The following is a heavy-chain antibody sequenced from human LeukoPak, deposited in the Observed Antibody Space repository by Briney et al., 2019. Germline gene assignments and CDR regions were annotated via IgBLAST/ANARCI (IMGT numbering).Heavy chain of an antibody. CDR2: NSWNCGSI. Sequence: GGSLRLSCAASGFTFDDYAMHWVRQAPGKGLEWVSGNSWNCGSIGYADSVKGRFTISRDNAKNSLYLQMNTLRAEDTALYYCAKDPYYYGSGSYSRYFDLWGRSTLVTVSS. D-gene: IGHD3-10*01. V-gene: IGHV3-9*01. CDR3: AKDPYYYGSGSYSRYFDL. CDR1: GFTFDDYA. J-gene: IGHJ2*01.